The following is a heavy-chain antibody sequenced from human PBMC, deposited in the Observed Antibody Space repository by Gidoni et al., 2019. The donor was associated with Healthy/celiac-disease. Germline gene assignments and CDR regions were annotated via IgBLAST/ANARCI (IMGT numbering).Heavy chain of an antibody. CDR3: ARVYYDFWSGYTPPDAFDI. V-gene: IGHV4-61*02. CDR1: GASISIGSYY. Sequence: QVQPQESGPGLVKPSQTLSFPCTVSGASISIGSYYWSWIRQPAGKGLEWIGRTYTSGSTNYNPSLKSRVTISVDTSKNQFSLKLSSVTAADTAVYYCARVYYDFWSGYTPPDAFDIWGQGTMVTVSS. J-gene: IGHJ3*02. D-gene: IGHD3-3*01. CDR2: TYTSGST.